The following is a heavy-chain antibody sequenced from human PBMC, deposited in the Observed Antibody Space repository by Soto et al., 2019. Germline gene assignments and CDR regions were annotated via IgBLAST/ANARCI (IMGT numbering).Heavy chain of an antibody. V-gene: IGHV1-3*01. CDR2: IDAGNGNT. J-gene: IGHJ4*02. Sequence: ASVKVSCKASGYTFTSYAMHWVRQAPGQRLEWMGWIDAGNGNTKYSQKFQGRVTITRDTSASTAYMELSSLRSEDTAVYYCARERTTIFGDFDDWGQGTLVTVSS. CDR1: GYTFTSYA. CDR3: ARERTTIFGDFDD. D-gene: IGHD3-3*01.